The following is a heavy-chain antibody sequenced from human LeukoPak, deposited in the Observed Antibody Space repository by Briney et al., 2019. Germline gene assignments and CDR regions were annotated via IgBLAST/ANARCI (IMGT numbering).Heavy chain of an antibody. CDR3: ARGRGRIYDRSGYYLRAIAFDI. CDR2: INHSGST. Sequence: SETLSLTRAVYGGSFSGYYWSWIRQPPGKGLEWIGEINHSGSTNYKPSLKSRVTISVDTSKNQFSLKLSSVTAADTAVYYCARGRGRIYDRSGYYLRAIAFDIWGRGTMVTVSS. CDR1: GGSFSGYY. D-gene: IGHD3-22*01. V-gene: IGHV4-34*01. J-gene: IGHJ3*02.